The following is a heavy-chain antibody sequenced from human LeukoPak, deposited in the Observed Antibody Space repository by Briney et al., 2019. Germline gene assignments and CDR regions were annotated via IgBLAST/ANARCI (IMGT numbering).Heavy chain of an antibody. CDR3: ARSEYSFDY. J-gene: IGHJ4*02. Sequence: GGSLILSCAASGFTFSRYWMHWVRQAPGKGLVWVSRINSDGSSSTYADSVKGRFTISRDNAKNTLYLQMNSLRVEDTAVYYCARSEYSFDYWGQGTLVTVSS. V-gene: IGHV3-74*01. CDR2: INSDGSSS. CDR1: GFTFSRYW.